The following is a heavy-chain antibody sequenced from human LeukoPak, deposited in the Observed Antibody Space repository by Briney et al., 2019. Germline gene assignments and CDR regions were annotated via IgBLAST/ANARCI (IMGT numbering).Heavy chain of an antibody. CDR2: ISSSSSPI. CDR1: GFTFSSYS. V-gene: IGHV3-48*01. J-gene: IGHJ4*02. D-gene: IGHD3-16*02. Sequence: GGSLRLSCAASGFTFSSYSMNWVRQAPGKGLEWLSYISSSSSPIYYADSVKGRFTLSRDNAKNSLYLQMNSLRAEDTAVYYCAREGVMITFGGVIVKANYYFDYWGQGTLVTVSS. CDR3: AREGVMITFGGVIVKANYYFDY.